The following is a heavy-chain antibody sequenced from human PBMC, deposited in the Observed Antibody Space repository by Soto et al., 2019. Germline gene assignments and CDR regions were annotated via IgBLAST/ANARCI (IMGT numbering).Heavy chain of an antibody. CDR2: MNPNSGNT. J-gene: IGHJ6*03. Sequence: ASVKVSCKASGYTFTSYDINWVRQATGQGLEWMGWMNPNSGNTGYAQKFQGRVTMTRNTSISTAYMELSSLRSEDTAVYYCARDRYSGYDYDYYYMDVWGKGTTVTAP. CDR1: GYTFTSYD. D-gene: IGHD5-12*01. V-gene: IGHV1-8*01. CDR3: ARDRYSGYDYDYYYMDV.